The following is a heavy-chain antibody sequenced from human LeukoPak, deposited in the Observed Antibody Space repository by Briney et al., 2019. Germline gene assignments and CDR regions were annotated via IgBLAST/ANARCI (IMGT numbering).Heavy chain of an antibody. D-gene: IGHD6-19*01. Sequence: PGGSLRLSCAASGFTFSSYGMHWVRQAPGKGLEWVAVISYDGSNKYYADSVKGRFTISRDNSKNTLYLQMNSLRAEDTAVYYCARDLSVGQWLAEYYFDYWGQGTLVTVSS. CDR3: ARDLSVGQWLAEYYFDY. CDR1: GFTFSSYG. V-gene: IGHV3-30*03. J-gene: IGHJ4*02. CDR2: ISYDGSNK.